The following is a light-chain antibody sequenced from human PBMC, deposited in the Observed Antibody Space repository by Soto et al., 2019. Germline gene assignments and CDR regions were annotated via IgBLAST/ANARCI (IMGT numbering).Light chain of an antibody. J-gene: IGKJ3*01. CDR2: AAS. CDR1: QGISNY. Sequence: DIQMTQSPSSLSASVGDRVTITCRASQGISNYLAWYQQKPGKVPKLLIYAASTLQSGVPSRFSGSGSGTEFTLTISSLQPEDVATDYCQKYNSAPPGFTFGPGTKVDIK. CDR3: QKYNSAPPGFT. V-gene: IGKV1-27*01.